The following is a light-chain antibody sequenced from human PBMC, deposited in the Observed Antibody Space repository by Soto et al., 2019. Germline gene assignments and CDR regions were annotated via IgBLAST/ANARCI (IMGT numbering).Light chain of an antibody. CDR1: EGISRH. CDR2: AAS. Sequence: DIQMTQSPSSLSAAVGERVTITCRASEGISRHLNWYQQKPGKAPNLLIYAASTLQNGGPSRFSGSGSGTDFTLTISSLQPEDCATYYCQPSYSTLSISFGQGTPLEIK. V-gene: IGKV1-39*01. CDR3: QPSYSTLSIS. J-gene: IGKJ5*01.